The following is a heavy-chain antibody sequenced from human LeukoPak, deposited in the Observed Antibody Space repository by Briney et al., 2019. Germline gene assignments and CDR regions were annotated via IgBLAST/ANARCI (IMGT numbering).Heavy chain of an antibody. D-gene: IGHD3-22*01. CDR3: ARDQSSMIADY. J-gene: IGHJ4*02. Sequence: SVKVSRKASGGTFSSYAISWMRQAPGQGLEWMGRIIPILGIANYAQKFQGRVTITADKSTSTAYMELSSLRSEDTAVYYCARDQSSMIADYWGQGTLVTVSS. CDR1: GGTFSSYA. V-gene: IGHV1-69*04. CDR2: IIPILGIA.